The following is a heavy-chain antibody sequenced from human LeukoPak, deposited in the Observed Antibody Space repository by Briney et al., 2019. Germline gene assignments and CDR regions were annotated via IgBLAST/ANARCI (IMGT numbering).Heavy chain of an antibody. CDR2: ISGSRGST. CDR1: GFTFSSYA. Sequence: GGSLRLSCAASGFTFSSYAMSWVRQAPGKGLEWVSAISGSRGSTYYADSVKGRFTISRDNSKNTLYLQMNSLRAEDTAVYYCARVYDSSGYYYGRYFDYWGQGTLVTVSS. V-gene: IGHV3-23*01. J-gene: IGHJ4*02. D-gene: IGHD3-22*01. CDR3: ARVYDSSGYYYGRYFDY.